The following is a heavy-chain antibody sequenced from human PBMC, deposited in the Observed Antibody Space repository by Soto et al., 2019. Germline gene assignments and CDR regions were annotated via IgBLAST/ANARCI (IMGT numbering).Heavy chain of an antibody. CDR1: GFTFSSYA. D-gene: IGHD2-2*01. Sequence: GGSLRLSCAASGFTFSSYAMSWVRQAPGKGLEWVSAISGSGGSTYYAGSVKGRFTICRDNSKNTRYLHMNSLRAEDTAVYYGAKARQTAASFDYWGQGTLVTVSS. CDR3: AKARQTAASFDY. CDR2: ISGSGGST. V-gene: IGHV3-23*01. J-gene: IGHJ4*02.